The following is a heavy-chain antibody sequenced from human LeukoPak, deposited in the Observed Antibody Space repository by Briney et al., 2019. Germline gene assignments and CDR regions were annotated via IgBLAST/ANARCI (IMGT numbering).Heavy chain of an antibody. Sequence: GESLKXSCQGSGYNFPIYWIGWVRQMPGQGLEWMGIIYPDDSNTIYCPSFQGQVTISADKSINTAYLEWSSLKASDTAIYYCARQGAAGKYYYYYMDVWGKGTTVTVSS. CDR3: ARQGAAGKYYYYYMDV. CDR1: GYNFPIYW. J-gene: IGHJ6*03. D-gene: IGHD6-13*01. V-gene: IGHV5-51*01. CDR2: IYPDDSNT.